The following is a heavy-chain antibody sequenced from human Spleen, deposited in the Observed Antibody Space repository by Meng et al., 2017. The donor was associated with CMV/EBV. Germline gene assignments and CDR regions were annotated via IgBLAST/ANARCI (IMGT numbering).Heavy chain of an antibody. CDR2: INWDGSRT. CDR3: ARMPRSTYGIFHFDY. CDR1: GFTFSSYW. J-gene: IGHJ4*02. V-gene: IGHV3-20*04. D-gene: IGHD3-10*01. Sequence: GESLKISCAASGFTFSSYWMHWVRQAPGKGLEWVSGINWDGSRTGYAGSVKGRFTISRDNAKNSLYLQMNSLRVEDTALYYCARMPRSTYGIFHFDYWGQGALVTVSS.